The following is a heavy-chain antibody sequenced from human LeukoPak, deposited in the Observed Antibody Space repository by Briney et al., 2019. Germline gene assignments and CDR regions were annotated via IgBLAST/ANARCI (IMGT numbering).Heavy chain of an antibody. V-gene: IGHV3-49*04. CDR2: IRSKAYGGTT. Sequence: GGSLRLSCAASGFTFGDYAMTWVRQAPGKGLEWVGFIRSKAYGGTTEYAASVKGRFTISRDDSKSIAYLQMNSLKTEDTAVYYCAKSVAGPLRSDYWGQGTLVTVSS. J-gene: IGHJ4*02. D-gene: IGHD6-19*01. CDR1: GFTFGDYA. CDR3: AKSVAGPLRSDY.